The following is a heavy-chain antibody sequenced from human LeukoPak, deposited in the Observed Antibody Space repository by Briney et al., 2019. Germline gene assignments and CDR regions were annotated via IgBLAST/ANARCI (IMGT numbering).Heavy chain of an antibody. V-gene: IGHV3-9*01. CDR2: ISWNSGSI. J-gene: IGHJ6*02. CDR3: AKDISRSTSWYYGMDV. Sequence: GRSLRLSCAASGFTFDDYAMHWVRQAPGKGLEWVSAISWNSGSIGYADSVKGRFTISRDNAKNSLYLQMNSLRAEDTALYYCAKDISRSTSWYYGMDVWGQGTTVTVSS. D-gene: IGHD2-2*01. CDR1: GFTFDDYA.